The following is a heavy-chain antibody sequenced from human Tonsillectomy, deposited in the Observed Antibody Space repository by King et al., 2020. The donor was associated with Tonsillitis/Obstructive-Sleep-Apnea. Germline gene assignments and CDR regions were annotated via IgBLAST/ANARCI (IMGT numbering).Heavy chain of an antibody. CDR3: TTYYFWSGYSY. CDR1: GFTVSNAW. Sequence: VQLVESGGGLVKPGGSLRLSCAASGFTVSNAWMSWVRQAPGKGLEWVGRIKSKTDGGTADYGAPVKDRFTISRDESKNTLYLQMSSLKTEDTAVYYCTTYYFWSGYSYWGQGTLVTVSS. J-gene: IGHJ4*02. V-gene: IGHV3-15*01. D-gene: IGHD3-3*01. CDR2: IKSKTDGGTA.